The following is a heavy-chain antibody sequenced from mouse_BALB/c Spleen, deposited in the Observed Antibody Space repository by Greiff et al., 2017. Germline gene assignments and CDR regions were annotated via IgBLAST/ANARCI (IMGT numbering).Heavy chain of an antibody. CDR1: GFNIKDTY. D-gene: IGHD2-14*01. V-gene: IGHV14-3*02. Sequence: VQLQQSGAELVKPGASVKLSCTASGFNIKDTYMHWVKQRPEQGLEWIGRIDPANGNTKYDPKFQGKATITADTSSNTAYLQLSSLTSEDTAVYYCARDLEAYYRYGYAMDYWGQGTSVTVSS. CDR3: ARDLEAYYRYGYAMDY. CDR2: IDPANGNT. J-gene: IGHJ4*01.